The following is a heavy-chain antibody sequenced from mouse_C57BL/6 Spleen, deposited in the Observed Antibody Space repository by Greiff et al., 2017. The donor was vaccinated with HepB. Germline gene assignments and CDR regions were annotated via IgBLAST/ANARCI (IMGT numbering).Heavy chain of an antibody. D-gene: IGHD2-3*01. Sequence: QVQLQQPGAELVKPGASVKLSCKASGYTFTSYWMHWVKQRPGQGLEWIGMIHPNSGSTNYNEKFKSKATLTVDKSSSTAYMQLSSLTSEDSAVYYCARGRLLRGAMDYWGQRTSVTVSS. V-gene: IGHV1-64*01. CDR3: ARGRLLRGAMDY. CDR1: GYTFTSYW. CDR2: IHPNSGST. J-gene: IGHJ4*01.